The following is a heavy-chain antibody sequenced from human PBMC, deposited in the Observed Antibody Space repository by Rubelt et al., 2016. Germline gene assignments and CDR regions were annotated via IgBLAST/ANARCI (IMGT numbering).Heavy chain of an antibody. Sequence: GGGLVQPGRSLRLSCTASGFNLGDYAMSWVRQAPGKGLEWVSRINSDGSTTSYADSVKGRLTTSRDNAKNTLYLQMNSLSAEDTAVYYCGRDYRYSMDVWGQGTTVTVSS. V-gene: IGHV3-74*01. CDR1: GFNLGDYA. CDR2: INSDGSTT. D-gene: IGHD1-14*01. CDR3: GRDYRYSMDV. J-gene: IGHJ6*02.